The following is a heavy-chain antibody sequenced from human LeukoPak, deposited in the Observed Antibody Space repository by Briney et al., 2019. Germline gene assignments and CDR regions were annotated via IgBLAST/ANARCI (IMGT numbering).Heavy chain of an antibody. CDR2: ISSSSSTI. CDR1: GFTFSSYS. Sequence: PGGSLRLSCAASGFTFSSYSMNWVRQAPGKGLEWVSYISSSSSTIYYADSVKGRFTISRDNAKNSLYLQMNSLRAEDTAVYYCARALNNNWNYYYYYMDVWGKGTTVTVSS. CDR3: ARALNNNWNYYYYYMDV. D-gene: IGHD1-20*01. V-gene: IGHV3-48*01. J-gene: IGHJ6*03.